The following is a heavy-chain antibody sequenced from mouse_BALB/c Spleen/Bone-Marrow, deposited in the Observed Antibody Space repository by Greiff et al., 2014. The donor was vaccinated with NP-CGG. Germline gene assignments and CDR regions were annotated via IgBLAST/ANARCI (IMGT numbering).Heavy chain of an antibody. D-gene: IGHD2-4*01. CDR3: ASRGDYPYAMDY. CDR2: IYPGDGDT. V-gene: IGHV1-80*01. CDR1: GYSFSNYW. J-gene: IGHJ4*01. Sequence: QVQLQQPGAELVRPGSSVKISCKSSGYSFSNYWMNWMKQRPGQGLEWIGQIYPGDGDTNYNGKFKGKATLTADKSSSTVYMQLSSLTSEDSAVYFGASRGDYPYAMDYWGQGTSVTVSS.